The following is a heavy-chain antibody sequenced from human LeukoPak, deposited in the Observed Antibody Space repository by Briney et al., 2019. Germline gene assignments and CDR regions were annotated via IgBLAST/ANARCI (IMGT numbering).Heavy chain of an antibody. CDR2: LWYDLTKE. V-gene: IGHV3-33*01. J-gene: IGHJ4*02. Sequence: QPGGSLRLSCAASGFTFSSFGLHWVRQAPGKGLEWVAVLWYDLTKEFYADSVKGRFTVSRDNSKNTLYLQMNSLRAEDTAVYYCTRSLGSPSDYWGQGTLVTVSS. CDR1: GFTFSSFG. CDR3: TRSLGSPSDY. D-gene: IGHD3-16*02.